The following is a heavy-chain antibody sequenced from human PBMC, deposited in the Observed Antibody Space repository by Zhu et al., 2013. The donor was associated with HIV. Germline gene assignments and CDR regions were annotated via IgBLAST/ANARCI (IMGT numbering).Heavy chain of an antibody. Sequence: VQLVESGGGLVQPGGSLRLSCAASGFRFSSYEMNWVRQAPGKGLEWVSYISSSGSTVYYVDSVKGRLTISRDNAKNSLYLQMNSLRAEDTALYHCARDPRKYSSSWYPGGDYWGQGTLVTVSS. CDR1: GFRFSSYE. CDR3: ARDPRKYSSSWYPGGDY. V-gene: IGHV3-48*03. J-gene: IGHJ4*02. CDR2: ISSSGSTV. D-gene: IGHD6-13*01.